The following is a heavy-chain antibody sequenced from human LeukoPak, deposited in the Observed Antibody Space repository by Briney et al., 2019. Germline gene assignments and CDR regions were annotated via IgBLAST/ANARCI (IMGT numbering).Heavy chain of an antibody. CDR3: ARLATGLDY. CDR2: ISYDGSNK. J-gene: IGHJ4*02. D-gene: IGHD4-11*01. Sequence: GGSLRLSCAASGFTFSSYAMHWVRQAPGEGLEWVAVISYDGSNKYYADSVKGRFTISRDNSKNTLYLQMNSLRAEDTAVYYCARLATGLDYWGQGTLVTVSS. V-gene: IGHV3-30-3*01. CDR1: GFTFSSYA.